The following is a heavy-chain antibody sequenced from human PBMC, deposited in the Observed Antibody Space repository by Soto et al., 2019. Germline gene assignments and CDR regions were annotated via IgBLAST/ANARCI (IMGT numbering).Heavy chain of an antibody. CDR2: IYYSGST. J-gene: IGHJ4*02. Sequence: QVQLHESGPGLVEPSQTLSLTCTVSGGSISSGGYYWSWIRQHPGKGLEWIGYIYYSGSTYYNPSLKSRVTISVDTSKNQFSLKLSSVTAADTAVYYCARDSSGSYPTFDYWGQGTLVTVSS. V-gene: IGHV4-31*03. D-gene: IGHD1-26*01. CDR3: ARDSSGSYPTFDY. CDR1: GGSISSGGYY.